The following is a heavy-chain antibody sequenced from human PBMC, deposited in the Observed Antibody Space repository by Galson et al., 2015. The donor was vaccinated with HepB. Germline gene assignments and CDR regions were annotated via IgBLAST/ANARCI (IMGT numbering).Heavy chain of an antibody. CDR3: AKDDF. J-gene: IGHJ4*02. Sequence: SMRLSCAASGFTFSSYGMHWVRQAPGKGLEWVSYISFSGSTIYYADSVKGRFTISRDNAKNSLYLQINSLRDEDTAVYYCAKDDFWGQGTLVTVSS. V-gene: IGHV3-48*02. CDR2: ISFSGSTI. CDR1: GFTFSSYG.